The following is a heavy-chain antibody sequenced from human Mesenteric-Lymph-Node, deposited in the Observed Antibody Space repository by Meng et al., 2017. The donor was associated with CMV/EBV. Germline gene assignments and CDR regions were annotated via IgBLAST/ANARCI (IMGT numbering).Heavy chain of an antibody. CDR1: GYTLTAYY. CDR3: ARGRDGYAGY. Sequence: ASVKVSCKASGYTLTAYYIHWVRQVPGQGLEWMGWINPNSGGTNYAQKFQGRVTMTSDTSISTAYMEVSRLGSDDTAVYYCARGRDGYAGYWGQGTLVTVSS. D-gene: IGHD5-24*01. V-gene: IGHV1-2*02. J-gene: IGHJ4*02. CDR2: INPNSGGT.